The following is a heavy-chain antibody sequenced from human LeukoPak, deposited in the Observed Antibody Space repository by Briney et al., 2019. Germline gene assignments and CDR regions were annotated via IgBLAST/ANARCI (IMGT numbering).Heavy chain of an antibody. Sequence: GGSLRLSCAASGFTFINYWMHWVRQAPGKRLVWVSRINGVGTTISYADSVKGRFTISRNNAKKTLYLQMNSLRAEDTAVYYCAKEAAGADFDYWGQGTLVTVSP. CDR1: GFTFINYW. J-gene: IGHJ4*02. CDR2: INGVGTTI. D-gene: IGHD6-13*01. CDR3: AKEAAGADFDY. V-gene: IGHV3-74*01.